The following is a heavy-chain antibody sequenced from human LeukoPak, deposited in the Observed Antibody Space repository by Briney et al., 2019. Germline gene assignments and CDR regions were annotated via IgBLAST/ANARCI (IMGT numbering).Heavy chain of an antibody. D-gene: IGHD7-27*01. CDR3: ARSVSNWGTFSAIDA. J-gene: IGHJ3*01. Sequence: SETLSLTCTVSNISITSDYWNWIRQPPGKGLEWIGYIYYSGYTNYSPSLKSRVTISEDTSKNQVSLRLGSVTAADTAVYYCARSVSNWGTFSAIDAWGQGTVVTVSS. CDR2: IYYSGYT. V-gene: IGHV4-59*01. CDR1: NISITSDY.